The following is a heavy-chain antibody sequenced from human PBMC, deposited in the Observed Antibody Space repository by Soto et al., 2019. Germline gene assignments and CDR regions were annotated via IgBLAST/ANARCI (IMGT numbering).Heavy chain of an antibody. CDR1: GFTFSSYA. V-gene: IGHV3-23*01. D-gene: IGHD6-19*01. Sequence: GGSLRLSCVVSGFTFSSYAVSWVRQAPGKGLEWVSSISGTGDNTYYADSVKGRFTISRENSKNTVYVQMNSLRADDTAVYYCTRLAQISDYWGQGTLVTVSS. CDR3: TRLAQISDY. CDR2: ISGTGDNT. J-gene: IGHJ4*02.